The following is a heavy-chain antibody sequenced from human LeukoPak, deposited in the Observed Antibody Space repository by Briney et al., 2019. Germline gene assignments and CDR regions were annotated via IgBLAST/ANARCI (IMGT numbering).Heavy chain of an antibody. CDR3: ARGRRWMRFLDYYYYGMDV. D-gene: IGHD3-3*01. CDR2: INHSGST. Sequence: KTSETLSLTCAVYGGSFSGYYWSWIRQPPGKGLEWIGEINHSGSTNYNPSLKSRVTISVDTSKNQFSLKLSSVTAADTAVYYCARGRRWMRFLDYYYYGMDVWGQGTTVTVSS. CDR1: GGSFSGYY. V-gene: IGHV4-34*01. J-gene: IGHJ6*02.